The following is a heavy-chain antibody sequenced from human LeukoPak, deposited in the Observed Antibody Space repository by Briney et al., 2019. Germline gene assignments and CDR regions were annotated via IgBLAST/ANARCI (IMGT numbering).Heavy chain of an antibody. CDR3: ARDRVEMATIGWLDP. V-gene: IGHV3-74*01. CDR2: INSDGSST. D-gene: IGHD5-24*01. CDR1: GFTFSSYW. Sequence: GGSLRLSCAASGFTFSSYWMHWVRQAPGKGLVWVSRINSDGSSTSYADSVKGRFTISRDNAKNTLYLQMNSLRAEDTAVYYCARDRVEMATIGWLDPWGQGTLVTVSS. J-gene: IGHJ5*02.